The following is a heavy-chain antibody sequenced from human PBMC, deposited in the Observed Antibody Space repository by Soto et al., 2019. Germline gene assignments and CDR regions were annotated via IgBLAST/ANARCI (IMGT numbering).Heavy chain of an antibody. CDR3: ARDRTLVTATRAVDY. D-gene: IGHD2-21*02. V-gene: IGHV1-18*01. CDR2: ISAFNSNT. CDR1: GYSFNNFG. Sequence: QVQLAQSGGEVKKPGASVKVSCKASGYSFNNFGISWVRQAPGQALEWMGWISAFNSNTRVAQRFQGRVSLTTDTSTSTAYMELTNLRSDDTAVYYCARDRTLVTATRAVDYWGQGTLVTVSS. J-gene: IGHJ4*02.